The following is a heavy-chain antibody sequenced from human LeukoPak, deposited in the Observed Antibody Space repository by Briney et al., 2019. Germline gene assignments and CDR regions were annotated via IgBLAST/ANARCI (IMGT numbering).Heavy chain of an antibody. V-gene: IGHV3-7*01. Sequence: GGSLRLSCAASGFTFSDYWMNWVRQAPGKGLEWVANIKQDGSEKYYVDSVKGRFTISRDNTKNSLYLQMNDLRAEDTAMYYCVSRRGLLFDYWGQRNFVTVSS. J-gene: IGHJ4*02. D-gene: IGHD3-10*01. CDR1: GFTFSDYW. CDR2: IKQDGSEK. CDR3: VSRRGLLFDY.